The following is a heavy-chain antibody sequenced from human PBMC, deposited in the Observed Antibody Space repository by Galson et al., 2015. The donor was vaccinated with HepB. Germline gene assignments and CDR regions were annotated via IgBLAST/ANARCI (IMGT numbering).Heavy chain of an antibody. CDR1: GYTFTGYY. J-gene: IGHJ2*01. V-gene: IGHV1-2*04. CDR3: ARGSYYYDSSGYYYSSWYFDL. Sequence: SVKVSCKASGYTFTGYYMHWVRQAPGKGLERMGWINPNSGGTNYAQKFQGWVTMTRDTSISTAYMELSRLRSDDTAVYYCARGSYYYDSSGYYYSSWYFDLWGRGTLVTVSS. CDR2: INPNSGGT. D-gene: IGHD3-22*01.